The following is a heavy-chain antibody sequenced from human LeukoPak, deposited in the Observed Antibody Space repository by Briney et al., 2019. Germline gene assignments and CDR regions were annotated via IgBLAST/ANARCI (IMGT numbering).Heavy chain of an antibody. CDR1: GYSIRSGYH. V-gene: IGHV4-38-2*01. Sequence: TSETLFLTCAVSGYSIRSGYHWSWIRQPPGKGLEWIGSIYQSGSTYYNPSLKSRVTISVGTSKNQFSLNLSSVTAAGSAVYYCARRDFDSSGYLSFYFDYWGQGTLVTVSS. D-gene: IGHD3-22*01. J-gene: IGHJ4*02. CDR3: ARRDFDSSGYLSFYFDY. CDR2: IYQSGST.